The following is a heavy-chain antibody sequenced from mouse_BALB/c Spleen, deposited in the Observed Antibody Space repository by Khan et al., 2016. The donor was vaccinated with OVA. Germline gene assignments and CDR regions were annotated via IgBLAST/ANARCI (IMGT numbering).Heavy chain of an antibody. CDR3: SRGSYGGLAY. CDR2: INPYNVGI. D-gene: IGHD1-1*01. CDR1: GYSFTDYT. V-gene: IGHV1-18*01. J-gene: IGHJ3*01. Sequence: EVQLQESGPELVKPGASVKISCKASGYSFTDYTMNWVKQSHGKNLEWIGLINPYNVGINYNQKFKGKATLTVDKSSSTAHMELLSLTSEDSAVYYCSRGSYGGLAYWGQGTLVTVSA.